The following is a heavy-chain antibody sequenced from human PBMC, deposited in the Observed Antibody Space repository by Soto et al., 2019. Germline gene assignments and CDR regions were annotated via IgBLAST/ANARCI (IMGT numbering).Heavy chain of an antibody. V-gene: IGHV6-1*01. CDR1: GDSVSSNTAS. Sequence: QTLSLSCAISGDSVSSNTASGRCIRQSGSRGLEWLGRTYFRSKWYNDYAVSVKSRIIINPDTSNNQFSLQLNSVTPEDTAVYFCAKGDNLGPKTGYAFDPWGQGIMVTVSS. CDR2: TYFRSKWYN. CDR3: AKGDNLGPKTGYAFDP. D-gene: IGHD5-12*01. J-gene: IGHJ5*02.